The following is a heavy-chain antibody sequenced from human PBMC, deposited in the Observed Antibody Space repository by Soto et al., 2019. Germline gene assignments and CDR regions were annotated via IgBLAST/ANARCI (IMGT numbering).Heavy chain of an antibody. J-gene: IGHJ3*01. V-gene: IGHV4-31*03. CDR3: ARGLGYDSNGRFLAAFDV. CDR2: IFHTGTT. Sequence: QVQLQESGPGLAKPSQTLSLTCTVSGASLSSGGYYWTWIRQVPGKALEWIGYIFHTGTTFYNPSLKSRVVMSIEKSDNQFSLNLRSVTAADTADYYCARGLGYDSNGRFLAAFDVWGQGTMVTVSS. CDR1: GASLSSGGYY. D-gene: IGHD3-22*01.